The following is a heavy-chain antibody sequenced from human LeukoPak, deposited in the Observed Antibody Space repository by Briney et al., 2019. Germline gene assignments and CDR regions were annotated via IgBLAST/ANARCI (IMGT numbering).Heavy chain of an antibody. CDR1: GGTFSSYA. V-gene: IGHV1-69*13. D-gene: IGHD5-12*01. CDR2: IIPIFGTA. J-gene: IGHJ3*02. Sequence: GASVKVSCKASGGTFSSYAISWVRQAPGQGLEWMGGIIPIFGTANYAQKFQGRVTITADESTSTAYMELSSLRSEDTAVYYCATTHGYGDAFDIWGQGTMVTVSS. CDR3: ATTHGYGDAFDI.